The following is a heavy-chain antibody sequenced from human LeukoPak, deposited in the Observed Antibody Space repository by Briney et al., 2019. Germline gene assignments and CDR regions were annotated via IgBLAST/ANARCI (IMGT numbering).Heavy chain of an antibody. V-gene: IGHV7-4-1*02. CDR3: ARSNMRYSYVSVDMDV. CDR1: GYTFTSYA. Sequence: GASVKVSCKASGYTFTSYAMNWVRQAPGQGLEWMGWINTNTGNPTYAQGFTGRFVFSLDTSVSTAYLRISSLKAEDTAVYYCARSNMRYSYVSVDMDVWGKGTTVTVSS. J-gene: IGHJ6*03. D-gene: IGHD5-18*01. CDR2: INTNTGNP.